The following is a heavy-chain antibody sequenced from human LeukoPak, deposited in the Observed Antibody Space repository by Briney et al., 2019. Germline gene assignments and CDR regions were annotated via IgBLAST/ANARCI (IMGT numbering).Heavy chain of an antibody. V-gene: IGHV4-39*07. CDR3: ARGTWYRYPDY. CDR1: GGSISSGGYY. D-gene: IGHD2-15*01. CDR2: INHSGST. J-gene: IGHJ4*02. Sequence: KPSETLSLTCTVSGGSISSGGYYWSWIRQPPGKGLEWIGEINHSGSTNYNPSLKSRVTISVDTSKNQFSLKLSSVTAADTAVYYCARGTWYRYPDYWGQGTLVTVSS.